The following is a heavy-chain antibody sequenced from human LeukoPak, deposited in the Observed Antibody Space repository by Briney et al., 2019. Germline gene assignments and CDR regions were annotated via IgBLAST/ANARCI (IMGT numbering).Heavy chain of an antibody. CDR3: AKASAIDD. CDR1: GFTFSGYD. CDR2: IRYDGSNK. Sequence: GGSLRLSCAASGFTFSGYDMHWVRQAPGKGLEWVAFIRYDGSNKYYTDSVKGRFTISRDNSKNTLYLQMNSLRPEDTAVYYCAKASAIDDWGQGTLVTVSS. J-gene: IGHJ4*02. V-gene: IGHV3-30*02.